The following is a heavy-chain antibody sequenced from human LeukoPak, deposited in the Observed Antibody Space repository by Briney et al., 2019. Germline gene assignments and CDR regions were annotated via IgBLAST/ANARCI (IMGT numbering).Heavy chain of an antibody. Sequence: PPETLSLTCTVSGGSISSSSYYWGWIRQPPGKGLEWIGSIYYSGSTYYNPSLKSRVTISVDTSKNQFSLKLSSVTAADTAVYYCATYDYYDSSGFILDAFDIWGQGTMVTVSS. D-gene: IGHD3-22*01. CDR1: GGSISSSSYY. CDR3: ATYDYYDSSGFILDAFDI. J-gene: IGHJ3*02. V-gene: IGHV4-39*01. CDR2: IYYSGST.